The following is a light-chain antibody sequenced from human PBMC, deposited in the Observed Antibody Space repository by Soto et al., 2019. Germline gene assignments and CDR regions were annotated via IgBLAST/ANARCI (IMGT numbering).Light chain of an antibody. CDR1: QSVSSSY. V-gene: IGKV3-20*01. Sequence: EIVLTQSPGTLSLSPGERATLSCRASQSVSSSYLAWYQQKPGQAPRLLIYGASSRATGIPDRFSGSESGKDFTLTNSRMEPADFAVYSCKQSGNSPFTFDPGTQVDSK. J-gene: IGKJ3*01. CDR3: KQSGNSPFT. CDR2: GAS.